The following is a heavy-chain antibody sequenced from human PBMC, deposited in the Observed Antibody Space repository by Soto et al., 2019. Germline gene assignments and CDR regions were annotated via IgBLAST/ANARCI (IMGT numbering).Heavy chain of an antibody. J-gene: IGHJ5*02. CDR2: IDWDDGK. Sequence: SGPTLVNPTQTLTLTCSFSGFSLTTSGMCVGWIRQPPGKALEWLALIDWDDGKFYSPSLKTRLTISKDTSKNQVVPTMTNMDPVDTATYFCARITQGDYFWFDPWGPGTLVTVSS. D-gene: IGHD4-17*01. CDR1: GFSLTTSGMC. V-gene: IGHV2-70*01. CDR3: ARITQGDYFWFDP.